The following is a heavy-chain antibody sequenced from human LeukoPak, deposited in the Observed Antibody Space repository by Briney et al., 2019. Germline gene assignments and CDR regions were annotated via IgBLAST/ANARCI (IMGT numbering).Heavy chain of an antibody. D-gene: IGHD5-18*01. J-gene: IGHJ4*02. Sequence: ASETLSLTCAVYGGSFSGYYWSWIRQPPGKGLEWIEEINHSGSTNYNPSLKSRVTISVDTSKNQFSLKLSSVTAADTAVYYCARVNRGYSYGSIDYWGQGTLVTVSS. CDR2: INHSGST. CDR1: GGSFSGYY. CDR3: ARVNRGYSYGSIDY. V-gene: IGHV4-34*01.